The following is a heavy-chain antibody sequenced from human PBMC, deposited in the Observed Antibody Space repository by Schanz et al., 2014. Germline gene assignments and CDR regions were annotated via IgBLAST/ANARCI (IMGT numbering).Heavy chain of an antibody. Sequence: VQLVESGGGVVQPGRSLRLSCAVSGFTLSNSDMHWVRQGTGKGLEWVSTIGYLGDTYYPDSVKGRFTISRDRFQNTLYLRMSSLRAEDTAVYYCARPRFDYGEVDYWGQGTLVTVSS. CDR1: GFTLSNSD. CDR3: ARPRFDYGEVDY. CDR2: IGYLGDT. V-gene: IGHV3-13*01. D-gene: IGHD4-17*01. J-gene: IGHJ4*02.